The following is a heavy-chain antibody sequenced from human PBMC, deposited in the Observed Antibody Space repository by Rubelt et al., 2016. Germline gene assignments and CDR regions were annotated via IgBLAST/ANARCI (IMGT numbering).Heavy chain of an antibody. J-gene: IGHJ5*02. Sequence: WMGGIIPIFGTANYAQKFQGRVTITADESTSTAYMELSSLRSEDTAVYYCARTARPTGWFDTWGQGTLVTVSS. D-gene: IGHD6-6*01. CDR3: ARTARPTGWFDT. V-gene: IGHV1-69*01. CDR2: IIPIFGTA.